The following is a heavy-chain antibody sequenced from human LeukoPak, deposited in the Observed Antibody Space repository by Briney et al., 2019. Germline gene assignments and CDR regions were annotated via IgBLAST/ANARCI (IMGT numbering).Heavy chain of an antibody. D-gene: IGHD4-17*01. CDR1: GFTFSSYS. CDR2: ISSSSSYI. CDR3: ARDRGDSGYYYYYMDV. V-gene: IGHV3-21*01. Sequence: PGGSLRLSCAASGFTFSSYSTNWVRQAPGKGLEWVSSISSSSSYIYYADSVKGRFTISRDNAKNSLYLQMNSLRAEDTAVYYCARDRGDSGYYYYYMDVWGKGTTVTVSS. J-gene: IGHJ6*03.